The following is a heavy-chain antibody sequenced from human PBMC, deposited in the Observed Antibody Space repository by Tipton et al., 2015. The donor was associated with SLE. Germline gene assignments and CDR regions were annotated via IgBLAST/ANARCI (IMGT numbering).Heavy chain of an antibody. V-gene: IGHV4-34*01. J-gene: IGHJ4*02. D-gene: IGHD1-7*01. CDR2: IADTGSP. CDR1: GGSFSGYH. CDR3: ARRYNWNYKDYFDY. Sequence: TLSPTCAVYGGSFSGYHWTWIRQPPGQGLAWIGEIADTGSPNYHPSLKSRVTISIDTSKNQFSLKLTSVTAADTAVYYCARRYNWNYKDYFDYWGQGTPVTVS.